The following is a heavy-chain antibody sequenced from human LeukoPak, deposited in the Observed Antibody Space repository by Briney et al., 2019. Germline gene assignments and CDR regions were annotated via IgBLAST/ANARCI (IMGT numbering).Heavy chain of an antibody. Sequence: GGSLGLSCAASGFTFNNDPMNWVRQAPGKGLEWVAHIRSDTKTIVYADSVKGRFTISRDNAKNSLSLQMDSLRAEDTAVYYCARDHNWVFDYWGLGTLVTVSS. D-gene: IGHD1-20*01. V-gene: IGHV3-48*01. CDR1: GFTFNNDP. J-gene: IGHJ4*02. CDR3: ARDHNWVFDY. CDR2: IRSDTKTI.